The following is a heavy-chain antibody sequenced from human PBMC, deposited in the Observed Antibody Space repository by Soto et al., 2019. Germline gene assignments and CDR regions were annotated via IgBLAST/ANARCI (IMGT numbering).Heavy chain of an antibody. D-gene: IGHD6-13*01. CDR1: GFTFSSCV. J-gene: IGHJ4*02. Sequence: EVHLLESGGGLVQPGESLRLSCGASGFTFSSCVMSWVRQAPGKGLEWVSCITDSGTGTYYADSVKGRFTISRDNSKNTMYLKINNLRAEDTGVYYCAKGLINGRWYAADWGQGTLVTVSS. CDR2: ITDSGTGT. CDR3: AKGLINGRWYAAD. V-gene: IGHV3-23*01.